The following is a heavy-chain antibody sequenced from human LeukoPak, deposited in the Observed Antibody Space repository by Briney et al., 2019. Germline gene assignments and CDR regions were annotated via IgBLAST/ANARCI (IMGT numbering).Heavy chain of an antibody. CDR1: GFTFSSYW. Sequence: GGSLRLSCAASGFTFSSYWMHWVRQAPGRGLVWVSRINNDGSSTSYADSVKGQFTISRDNAKNTLHLQMNSLRAEDTAVYYCARVRSAAAVDYWGQGTLVTVSS. CDR3: ARVRSAAAVDY. CDR2: INNDGSST. J-gene: IGHJ4*02. V-gene: IGHV3-74*01.